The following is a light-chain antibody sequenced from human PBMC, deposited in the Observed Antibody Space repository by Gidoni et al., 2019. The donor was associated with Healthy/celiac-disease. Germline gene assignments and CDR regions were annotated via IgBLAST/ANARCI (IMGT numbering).Light chain of an antibody. J-gene: IGLJ2*01. CDR1: SGSIASNY. V-gene: IGLV6-57*02. CDR3: QSYDSSNQNVV. Sequence: NFILTQPHSVSESSGKTVTSSCTGSSGSIASNYVPWYQQRPGSAPTTVIYEDNQRPSGVPDRFSGSSDSSSNSASRTISGLKTEDEADYYCQSYDSSNQNVVFGGGTKLTVL. CDR2: EDN.